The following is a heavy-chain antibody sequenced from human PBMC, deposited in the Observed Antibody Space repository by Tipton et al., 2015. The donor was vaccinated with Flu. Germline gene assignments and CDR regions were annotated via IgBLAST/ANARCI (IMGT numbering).Heavy chain of an antibody. D-gene: IGHD2-21*02. V-gene: IGHV4-30-4*01. J-gene: IGHJ4*02. CDR3: ARVRLRRRGVIDY. CDR1: GGSISSGDYY. Sequence: TLSLTCSVSGGSISSGDYYWSWIRQPPGKGLEWIGNIYYSGTTYYSPSLRSRITISIDTSKNHFSLDLTSVTAADTAVYYCARVRLRRRGVIDYWGQGTRVTVSS. CDR2: IYYSGTT.